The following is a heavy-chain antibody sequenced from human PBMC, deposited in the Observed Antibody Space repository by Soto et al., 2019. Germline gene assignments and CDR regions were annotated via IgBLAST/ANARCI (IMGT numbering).Heavy chain of an antibody. Sequence: EEQLLESGGALVVPGGSLRLSCAASGFAFSNYAMTWVRQAPGKGLEWVSSIRGNGDRTYYAESVKGRFTISRDNSKSTLFLQMNSLRADDTPVYFCARAEVTAVFGFWGQGTLVTVSS. J-gene: IGHJ4*02. CDR2: IRGNGDRT. D-gene: IGHD2-21*02. V-gene: IGHV3-23*01. CDR1: GFAFSNYA. CDR3: ARAEVTAVFGF.